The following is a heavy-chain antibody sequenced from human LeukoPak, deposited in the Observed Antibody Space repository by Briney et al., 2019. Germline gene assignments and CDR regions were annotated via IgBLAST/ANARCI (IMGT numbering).Heavy chain of an antibody. CDR1: GFTFSSYS. CDR2: IHSSSNYI. CDR3: AVDYDYWSGFFSGSRMTPKR. D-gene: IGHD3-3*01. V-gene: IGHV3-21*06. J-gene: IGHJ4*01. Sequence: GGSLRLSCAASGFTFSSYSMKWVRQAPGKGLEWVSSIHSSSNYIKYVDSVRGRFTISRDNAKNSLYLQMNSLRAEDTAVYYCAVDYDYWSGFFSGSRMTPKRGGHGTLVTVSS.